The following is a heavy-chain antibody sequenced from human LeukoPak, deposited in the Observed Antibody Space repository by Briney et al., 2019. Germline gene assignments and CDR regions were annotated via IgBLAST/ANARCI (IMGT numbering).Heavy chain of an antibody. CDR3: ARFGSLRLGELSLGDY. CDR1: GGSFSGYY. CDR2: INHSGST. D-gene: IGHD3-16*02. Sequence: SETLSLTCAVYGGSFSGYYWSWIRPPPGKGLEWIGEINHSGSTNYNPSLKSRVTISVDTSKNQFSLKLSSVTAADTAVYYCARFGSLRLGELSLGDYWGQGTLVTVSS. V-gene: IGHV4-34*01. J-gene: IGHJ4*02.